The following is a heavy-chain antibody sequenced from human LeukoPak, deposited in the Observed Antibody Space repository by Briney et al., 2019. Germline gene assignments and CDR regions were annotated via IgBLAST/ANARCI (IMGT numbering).Heavy chain of an antibody. V-gene: IGHV4-61*02. Sequence: SSETLSLTCTVSGGSISSDRFYWKWVRQPAGKGLEWIGRIKGSITNYNPSLKSRVNISVDTSTNQFSLKLNSLTAADPAVYYCARVPDWTYAADYWGQGTLVTVSS. CDR1: GGSISSDRFY. D-gene: IGHD3/OR15-3a*01. CDR2: IKGSIT. J-gene: IGHJ4*02. CDR3: ARVPDWTYAADY.